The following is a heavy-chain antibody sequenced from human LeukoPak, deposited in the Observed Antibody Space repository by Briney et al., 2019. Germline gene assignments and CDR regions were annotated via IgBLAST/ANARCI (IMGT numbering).Heavy chain of an antibody. CDR1: RYTFTSYD. CDR3: ASGGGVAVAGSFDY. V-gene: IGHV1-8*01. J-gene: IGHJ4*02. D-gene: IGHD6-19*01. CDR2: MNPNSGNT. Sequence: ASVKVSCKASRYTFTSYDINWVRQATGQGLEWMGWMNPNSGNTGYAQKFQGRVTMTRNTSISTAYMELSSLRSEDTAVYYCASGGGVAVAGSFDYWGQGTLVTVSS.